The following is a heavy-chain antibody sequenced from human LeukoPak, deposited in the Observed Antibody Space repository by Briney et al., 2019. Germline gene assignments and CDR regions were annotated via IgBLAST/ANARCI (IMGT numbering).Heavy chain of an antibody. CDR2: ISGSGGST. D-gene: IGHD4-17*01. J-gene: IGHJ4*02. CDR1: GFTFSSYP. V-gene: IGHV3-23*01. Sequence: GGSLRLSCTASGFTFSSYPISWVRQAPGKGLEWVSPISGSGGSTYYADSVKGRFTISRDNSKNTLYLQMNSLRDEDTGVYYCAKDRADYGDYGEFDYWGQGTLVTVSS. CDR3: AKDRADYGDYGEFDY.